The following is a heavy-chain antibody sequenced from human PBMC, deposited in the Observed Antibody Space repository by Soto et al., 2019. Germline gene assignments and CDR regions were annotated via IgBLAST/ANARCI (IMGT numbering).Heavy chain of an antibody. CDR2: IWYDGSNK. CDR3: AREGTYCSGGSCYPHFDY. J-gene: IGHJ4*02. Sequence: QVQLVESGGGVVQPGRSLRLSCAASGFTFSSYGMHWVRQAPGKGLEWVAVIWYDGSNKYYADSVKGRFTISRDNSKNPLYLQMNSLRAEDTAVYYCAREGTYCSGGSCYPHFDYWGQGTLVTVSS. V-gene: IGHV3-33*01. CDR1: GFTFSSYG. D-gene: IGHD2-15*01.